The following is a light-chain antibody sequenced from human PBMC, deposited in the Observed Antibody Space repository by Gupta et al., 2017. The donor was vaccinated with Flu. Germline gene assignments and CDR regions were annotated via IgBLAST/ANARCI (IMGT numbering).Light chain of an antibody. CDR2: WAS. CDR1: QSVLYSSNNKNY. CDR3: QQYYTTPLT. J-gene: IGKJ4*01. V-gene: IGKV4-1*01. Sequence: DIVMTQSPDSLAVSLGERATINCKSSQSVLYSSNNKNYLAWYQQKPGQPPKLLIHWASARESGVPDRFTGSGSVTDFTLTISGLQAEDVAVYYCQQYYTTPLTFGGGTRVEIK.